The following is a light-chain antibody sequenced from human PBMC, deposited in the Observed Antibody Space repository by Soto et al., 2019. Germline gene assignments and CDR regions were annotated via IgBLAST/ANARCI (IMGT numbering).Light chain of an antibody. CDR2: GAS. J-gene: IGKJ1*01. Sequence: DILMTQSPATLSLSPGGRATLSCRASQSVSSNLAWYQQKPGQAPRLLIYGASTRATGVPARISGSGSGTEFTLTITSLQSEDFAVYYCQQYTKWRTFGQGTKVDIK. CDR1: QSVSSN. CDR3: QQYTKWRT. V-gene: IGKV3-15*01.